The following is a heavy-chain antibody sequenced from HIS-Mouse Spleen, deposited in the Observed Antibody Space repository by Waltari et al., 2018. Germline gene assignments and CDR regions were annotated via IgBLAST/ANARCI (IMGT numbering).Heavy chain of an antibody. Sequence: QVQLVQSGAEVKKPGASVKVSCKASGYTFTGYYMHWVRQAPGQGLEWRGWINPNSVGTNYAQKFQGRVTMTRDTSISTAYMELSRLRSDDTAVYYCARGRIVGATYDAFDIWGRGTMVTVSS. V-gene: IGHV1-2*02. CDR1: GYTFTGYY. CDR3: ARGRIVGATYDAFDI. J-gene: IGHJ3*02. CDR2: INPNSVGT. D-gene: IGHD1-26*01.